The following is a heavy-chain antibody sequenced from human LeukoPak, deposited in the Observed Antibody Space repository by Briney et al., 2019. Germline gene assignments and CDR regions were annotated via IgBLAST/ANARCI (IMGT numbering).Heavy chain of an antibody. V-gene: IGHV4-59*01. CDR2: IYCSGST. CDR3: ARGRDILTGYYSDY. J-gene: IGHJ4*02. CDR1: GGSISSYY. Sequence: SETLCLTCTVSGGSISSYYWSWIRQPPGKGLEWIGYIYCSGSTNYNPSLKSRVTISVDTSKNQFSLKLSSVTAADTAVYYCARGRDILTGYYSDYWGQGTLVTVSS. D-gene: IGHD3-9*01.